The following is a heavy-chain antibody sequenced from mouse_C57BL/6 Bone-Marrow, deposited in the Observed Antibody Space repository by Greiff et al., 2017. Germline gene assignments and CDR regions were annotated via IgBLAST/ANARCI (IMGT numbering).Heavy chain of an antibody. CDR2: LSDGGSYT. V-gene: IGHV5-4*01. J-gene: IGHJ4*01. CDR3: ARDLGQWMDY. D-gene: IGHD3-3*01. CDR1: GFTFSSYA. Sequence: EVMLVESGGGLVKPGGSLKLSCASSGFTFSSYAMSWVRQTPEKRLEWVATLSDGGSYTYYPAHVQGRFTIASDNAKKNLYLQMSHLKYEDTAMYYCARDLGQWMDYWGQGTSVTVSS.